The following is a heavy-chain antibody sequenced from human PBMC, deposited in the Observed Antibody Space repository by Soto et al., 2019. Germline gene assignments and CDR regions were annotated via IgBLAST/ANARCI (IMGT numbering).Heavy chain of an antibody. D-gene: IGHD1-1*01. Sequence: SETLSLTCNVSGGSISNYYLTWVRQSPEKGLEWIGYMYYNGNINYNPSLKSRVTISIDTSKNQFSLTLKSVTAADTAVYYCASGRNCFDPWSQGALGTVS. CDR1: GGSISNYY. CDR2: MYYNGNI. J-gene: IGHJ5*02. CDR3: ASGRNCFDP. V-gene: IGHV4-59*01.